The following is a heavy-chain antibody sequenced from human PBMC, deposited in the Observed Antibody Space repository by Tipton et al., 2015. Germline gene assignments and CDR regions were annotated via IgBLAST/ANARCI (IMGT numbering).Heavy chain of an antibody. J-gene: IGHJ4*02. D-gene: IGHD5-18*01. V-gene: IGHV3-21*01. CDR3: ARGVWSTALVDY. Sequence: SLRLSCAASGFTFTNYVLAWVRQAPGKGLEWVSSISSTSTYIYYADSVKGRFTISRDNAKNSLYLYMNSLRAEDTAVYYCARGVWSTALVDYWGQGTLVTVSS. CDR1: GFTFTNYV. CDR2: ISSTSTYI.